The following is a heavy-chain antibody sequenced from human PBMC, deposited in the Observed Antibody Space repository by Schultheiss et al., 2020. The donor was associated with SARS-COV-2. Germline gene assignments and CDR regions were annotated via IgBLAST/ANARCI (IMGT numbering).Heavy chain of an antibody. Sequence: SETLSLTCTVSVGSISSISYYWGWIRQPPGKGLEWIGSIYYSGSTYYNPSLKSRVTISVDTSKNQFSLKLSSVTAADTAVYYCAREAAAGPRRGSFDYWGQGTLVTVSS. V-gene: IGHV4-39*07. CDR1: VGSISSISYY. CDR2: IYYSGST. CDR3: AREAAAGPRRGSFDY. D-gene: IGHD6-13*01. J-gene: IGHJ4*02.